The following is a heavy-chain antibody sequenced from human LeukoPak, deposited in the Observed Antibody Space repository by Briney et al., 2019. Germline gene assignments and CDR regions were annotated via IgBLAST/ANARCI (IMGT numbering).Heavy chain of an antibody. Sequence: GGSLRLSCAASGFTFCSYWMRWVRQAPGKGLEGGANIKNDGNEENYVDSVKGRFTISRDNAKNSLFLQMNSLTVEDTAVYYCARAIRGSAVDTGDRWGQGTLVTVSS. J-gene: IGHJ4*02. V-gene: IGHV3-7*01. CDR2: IKNDGNEE. CDR1: GFTFCSYW. CDR3: ARAIRGSAVDTGDR. D-gene: IGHD3-10*01.